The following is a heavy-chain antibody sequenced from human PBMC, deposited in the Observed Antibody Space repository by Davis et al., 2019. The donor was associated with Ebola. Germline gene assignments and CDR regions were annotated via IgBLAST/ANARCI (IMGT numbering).Heavy chain of an antibody. CDR1: GFTFSRHS. V-gene: IGHV3-48*02. CDR3: AKDAEDGSGNWFFDF. D-gene: IGHD5-24*01. Sequence: GESLKISCGASGFTFSRHSMNWVRQAPGKGLEWIAFISSGGHNTYYADSVRGRFTISRDNAKNLLYLQLNSLRDEDTAIYYCAKDAEDGSGNWFFDFRGRGALVTVSS. J-gene: IGHJ2*01. CDR2: ISSGGHNT.